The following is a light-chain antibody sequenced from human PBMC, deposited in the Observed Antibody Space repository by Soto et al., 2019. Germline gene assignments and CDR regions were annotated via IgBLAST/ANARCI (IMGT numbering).Light chain of an antibody. CDR1: QSVASN. CDR2: GAS. V-gene: IGKV3-15*01. J-gene: IGKJ2*01. Sequence: EIVMTQSPASLSVSPGDGATLSCRASQSVASNVAWYQQKPGQGPRLLIHGASTRAVGVPARFRGSGSGTDFTLTISIMQSEDFAVYYCQQYHPSPPQYTFGQGTKLQIK. CDR3: QQYHPSPPQYT.